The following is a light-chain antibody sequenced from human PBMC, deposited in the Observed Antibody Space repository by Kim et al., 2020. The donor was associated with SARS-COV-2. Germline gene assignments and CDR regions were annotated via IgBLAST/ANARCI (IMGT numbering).Light chain of an antibody. CDR1: SSGVGGCNY. CDR3: CSYAGSYTYVV. CDR2: DVS. J-gene: IGLJ2*01. V-gene: IGLV2-11*01. Sequence: QSVTISCAGPSSGVGGCNYVSWYQQHPGKAPKLIIYDVSKRPSGVPDRFSGSKSGNTASLTISGLQAEDEADYYCCSYAGSYTYVVFGGGTQLTVL.